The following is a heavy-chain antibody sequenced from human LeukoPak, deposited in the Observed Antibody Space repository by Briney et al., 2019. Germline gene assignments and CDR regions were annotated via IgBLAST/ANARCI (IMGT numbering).Heavy chain of an antibody. J-gene: IGHJ6*02. V-gene: IGHV1-69*04. CDR2: IIPILGIA. CDR1: GGTFSSYA. D-gene: IGHD2-2*02. Sequence: SVKVSCKASGGTFSSYAISWVRQAPGQGLEWMGRIIPILGIANYAQKFQGRVTITADKSTSTAYMELSSLRSEDTAVYYCARDCSSTSCYTSYYYYGMDVWAKGPRSPSP. CDR3: ARDCSSTSCYTSYYYYGMDV.